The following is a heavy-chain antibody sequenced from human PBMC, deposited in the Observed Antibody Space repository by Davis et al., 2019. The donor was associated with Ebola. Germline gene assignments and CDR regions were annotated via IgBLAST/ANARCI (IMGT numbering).Heavy chain of an antibody. V-gene: IGHV3-30*18. D-gene: IGHD3-22*01. CDR2: ISYDGSNK. CDR3: AKRLNSYYDSSGYYWVDFDY. Sequence: GESLKISCAASGFTFSSYGMHWVRQAPGKGLEWVAVISYDGSNKYYADSVKGRFTISRDNSKNTLYLQMSSLRAEDTAVYYCAKRLNSYYDSSGYYWVDFDYWGQGTLVTVSS. J-gene: IGHJ4*02. CDR1: GFTFSSYG.